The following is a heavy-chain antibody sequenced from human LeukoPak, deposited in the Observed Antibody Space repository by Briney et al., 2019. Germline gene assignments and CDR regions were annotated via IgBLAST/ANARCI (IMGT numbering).Heavy chain of an antibody. J-gene: IGHJ4*02. V-gene: IGHV4-34*01. CDR1: GGSFSGYY. Sequence: SETLSLTCAVYGGSFSGYYWSWIRQPPGKGLEWIGEINHSGSTNYNPSLKSRVTISVDTSKNQFSLKLSSVTAADTAVYYCARLPIAVPGTGDYWGQGTLVTVSS. CDR2: INHSGST. CDR3: ARLPIAVPGTGDY. D-gene: IGHD6-19*01.